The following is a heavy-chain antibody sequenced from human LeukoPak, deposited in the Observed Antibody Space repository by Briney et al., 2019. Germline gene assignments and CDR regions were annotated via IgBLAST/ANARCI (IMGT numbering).Heavy chain of an antibody. Sequence: GGSLRLSCAASGFTFSSYGMSWVRQAPGKGLEWVSAISGSGGSTYYADPVRGRFTISRDNSKNTLYLQMNSLRAEDTVVYYCAKNSQSGPGKYFDYWGQGTLVTVSS. CDR1: GFTFSSYG. CDR3: AKNSQSGPGKYFDY. D-gene: IGHD3-10*01. CDR2: ISGSGGST. V-gene: IGHV3-23*01. J-gene: IGHJ4*02.